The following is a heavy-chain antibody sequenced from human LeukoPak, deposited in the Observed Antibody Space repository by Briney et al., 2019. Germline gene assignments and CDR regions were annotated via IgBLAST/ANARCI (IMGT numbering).Heavy chain of an antibody. V-gene: IGHV3-9*01. CDR3: ANEAHRHLDLHN. J-gene: IGHJ4*02. CDR2: ISWNSGSI. D-gene: IGHD1-1*01. CDR1: GFTFDDYA. Sequence: PGGSLRLSCAASGFTFDDYAMHWVRQAPGKGLEWVSGISWNSGSIGYADSVKGRFTISRDISENTLHLQMNSLRADDTALYFCANEAHRHLDLHNWGQGTLVTVSA.